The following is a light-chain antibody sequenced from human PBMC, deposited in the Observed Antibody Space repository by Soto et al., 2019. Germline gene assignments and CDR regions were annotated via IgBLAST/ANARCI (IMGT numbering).Light chain of an antibody. J-gene: IGKJ1*01. CDR1: QSVSSSY. Sequence: EMVLTQSPATLSLSPGERATLSCRASQSVSSSYLAWHQQKSGQAPSLLIYGESSTATVIPDRFSGSESGTGFTLSISGLEPEDFVVYYCQQYGSSPTKFGQENKVDIK. V-gene: IGKV3-20*01. CDR3: QQYGSSPTK. CDR2: GES.